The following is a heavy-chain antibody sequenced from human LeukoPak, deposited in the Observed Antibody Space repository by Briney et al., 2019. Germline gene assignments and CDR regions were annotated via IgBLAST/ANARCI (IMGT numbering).Heavy chain of an antibody. V-gene: IGHV1-24*01. D-gene: IGHD6-13*01. Sequence: ASVTVSCKVSGYTLTELSMHWVRQAPGKGLEWMGGFDPEDGETIYAQKFQGKVTMTEDTSTDTAYMELSSLRSEDTAVYYCATSSVGDQQQHDYWGQGTLVTVSS. CDR1: GYTLTELS. CDR2: FDPEDGET. J-gene: IGHJ4*02. CDR3: ATSSVGDQQQHDY.